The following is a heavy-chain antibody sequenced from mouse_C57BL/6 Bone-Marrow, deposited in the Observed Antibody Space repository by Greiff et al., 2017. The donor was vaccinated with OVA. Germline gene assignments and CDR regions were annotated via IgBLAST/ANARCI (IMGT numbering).Heavy chain of an antibody. CDR1: GFTFSSYG. J-gene: IGHJ2*01. CDR3: ARDVVEGSFFDK. Sequence: EVKVVESGGDLVKPGGSLKLSCAASGFTFSSYGMSWVRQTPDKRLEWVATISSGGSYTYYPDSVKGRFTISRDNAKNTVYLQMSSLKSEDTAMYYSARDVVEGSFFDKWGRGTALSVTS. V-gene: IGHV5-6*01. D-gene: IGHD1-1*02. CDR2: ISSGGSYT.